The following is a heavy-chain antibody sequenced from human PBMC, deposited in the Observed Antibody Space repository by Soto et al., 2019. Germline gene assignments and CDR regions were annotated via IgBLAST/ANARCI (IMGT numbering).Heavy chain of an antibody. CDR3: APCTLHDYGDYDPGTSHVFDS. Sequence: QITLKESGPSPVKPTQTLTVTCTFSGFSLSNSGVGVAWIRQPPGKALEWLALIYGDNDKRYSPSLKTTLTITKDTSKNQVVLTMTNMDPVDTATYSCAPCTLHDYGDYDPGTSHVFDSWGQGTLVTVSS. J-gene: IGHJ4*02. CDR2: IYGDNDK. CDR1: GFSLSNSGVG. V-gene: IGHV2-5*02. D-gene: IGHD4-17*01.